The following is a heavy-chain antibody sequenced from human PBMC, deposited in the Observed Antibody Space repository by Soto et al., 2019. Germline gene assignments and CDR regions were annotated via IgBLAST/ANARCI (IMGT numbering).Heavy chain of an antibody. CDR1: GFTFSSYA. CDR3: ARDRYSSSWAYFDY. CDR2: ISYDGSNK. Sequence: QVQLVESGGGVVQPGRSLRLSCAASGFTFSSYAMHWVRQAPGEGLEWVAVISYDGSNKYYADSVKGRFTISRDNSKNTLYLQMNSLRAEDTAVYYCARDRYSSSWAYFDYWGQGTLVTVSS. V-gene: IGHV3-30-3*01. D-gene: IGHD6-13*01. J-gene: IGHJ4*02.